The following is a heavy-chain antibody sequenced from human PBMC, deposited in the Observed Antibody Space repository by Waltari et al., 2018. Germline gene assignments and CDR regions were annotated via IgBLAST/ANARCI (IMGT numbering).Heavy chain of an antibody. Sequence: QLQLQESGPGLVKPSETLSLTCTVSGGSISSSSYYWGWIRPPPGKGLEWIGSIYYSGSTYYNPSLKSRVTISVDTSKNQFSLKLSSVTAADTAVYYCASRIAARLGFFDYWGQGTLVTVSS. CDR1: GGSISSSSYY. V-gene: IGHV4-39*01. J-gene: IGHJ4*02. CDR2: IYYSGST. D-gene: IGHD6-6*01. CDR3: ASRIAARLGFFDY.